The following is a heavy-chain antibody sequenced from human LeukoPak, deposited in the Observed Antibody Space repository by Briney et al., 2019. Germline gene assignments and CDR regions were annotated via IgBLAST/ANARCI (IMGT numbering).Heavy chain of an antibody. V-gene: IGHV3-11*01. CDR3: ARDLYLRGNWFDP. CDR2: ISSSGSTI. CDR1: RFTFSDYY. J-gene: IGHJ5*02. D-gene: IGHD4-17*01. Sequence: PGGSLRLSCAASRFTFSDYYMSWIRQAPGKGLEWVSYISSSGSTIYYADSVKGRFTISRDNAKNSLYLQMNSLRAEDTAEYYCARDLYLRGNWFDPWGQGTLVTVSS.